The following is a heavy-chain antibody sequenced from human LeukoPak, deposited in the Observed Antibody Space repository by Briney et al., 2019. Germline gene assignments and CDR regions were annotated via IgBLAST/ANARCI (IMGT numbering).Heavy chain of an antibody. D-gene: IGHD6-13*01. Sequence: GGSLRLSCVASGFTFSSYWMSWVRQAPGRGLEWVANIKEGGTQNYYVDSVKGRFTISRDNAKNSLYLQMNSLRADETAVYYCARLRPYSSTWYAYDGMDVWGQGTTVTVSS. CDR3: ARLRPYSSTWYAYDGMDV. CDR1: GFTFSSYW. V-gene: IGHV3-7*04. CDR2: IKEGGTQN. J-gene: IGHJ6*02.